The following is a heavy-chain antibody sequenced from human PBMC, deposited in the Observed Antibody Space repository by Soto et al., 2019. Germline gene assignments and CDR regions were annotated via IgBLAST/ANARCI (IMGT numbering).Heavy chain of an antibody. Sequence: SVKVSCKASGGTFSSYAISWVRQAPGQGLEWMGGITPIFGTANYAQKFQGRVTITADESTSTAYMELSSLRSEDTAVYYCASSLGYCSSTSCRHDEKNYWGQGTLVTVSS. J-gene: IGHJ4*02. V-gene: IGHV1-69*13. D-gene: IGHD2-2*01. CDR2: ITPIFGTA. CDR3: ASSLGYCSSTSCRHDEKNY. CDR1: GGTFSSYA.